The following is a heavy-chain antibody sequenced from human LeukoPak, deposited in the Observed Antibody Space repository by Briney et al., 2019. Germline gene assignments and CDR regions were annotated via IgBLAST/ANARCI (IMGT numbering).Heavy chain of an antibody. CDR2: ISDLGAST. V-gene: IGHV3-23*01. CDR1: GFTFSNYA. Sequence: GGSLRLSCAASGFTFSNYAMNWVRQAPGKGLEWVSVISDLGASTYYADSVKGRFTISRDNSKDTLYLQMNSLRAEDTAVYYCAKPRTIAVPGRSGFDSWGQGTLVTVSS. D-gene: IGHD6-13*01. CDR3: AKPRTIAVPGRSGFDS. J-gene: IGHJ4*02.